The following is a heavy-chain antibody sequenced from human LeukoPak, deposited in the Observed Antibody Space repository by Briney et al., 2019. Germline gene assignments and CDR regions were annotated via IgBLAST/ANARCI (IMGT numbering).Heavy chain of an antibody. D-gene: IGHD3-22*01. CDR1: GRSFSGYY. CDR3: ARGRSSGYQAYYGMDV. Sequence: SETLSLTCAVYGRSFSGYYWSWIRQSPGKGLEWIGEINHSGSSNYNPSLKSRVTISVDTSKNQFSLKLNSVTAADTAVYYCARGRSSGYQAYYGMDVWGQGTTVTVSS. CDR2: INHSGSS. J-gene: IGHJ6*02. V-gene: IGHV4-34*01.